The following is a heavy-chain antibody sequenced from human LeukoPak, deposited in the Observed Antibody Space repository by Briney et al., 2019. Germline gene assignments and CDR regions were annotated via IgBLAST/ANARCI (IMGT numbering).Heavy chain of an antibody. CDR1: GFTFSSYA. D-gene: IGHD4-17*01. CDR3: AREGTVTTGYYGMDV. Sequence: GGSLRLSCAASGFTFSSYAMHWVRQAPGKGLEWVAVISYDGSNKYYADSVKGRFTISRDNSKNTLYLQMNSLRAEDTAVYHCAREGTVTTGYYGMDVWGQGTTVTVSS. J-gene: IGHJ6*02. CDR2: ISYDGSNK. V-gene: IGHV3-30-3*01.